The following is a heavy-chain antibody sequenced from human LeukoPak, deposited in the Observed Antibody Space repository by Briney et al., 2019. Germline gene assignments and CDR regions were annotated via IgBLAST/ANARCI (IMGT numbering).Heavy chain of an antibody. V-gene: IGHV3-48*03. J-gene: IGHJ4*02. Sequence: GGSLRLSCAASGFTFSSYELNWVRQSPGKGLEWISYISSSGRTIYYADSVKGRFTISRDNAKNSLYLQMNSLRAEDTAVYYCARGIGSSTWPLALWGQGTLVTVSS. CDR1: GFTFSSYE. CDR2: ISSSGRTI. CDR3: ARGIGSSTWPLAL. D-gene: IGHD6-13*01.